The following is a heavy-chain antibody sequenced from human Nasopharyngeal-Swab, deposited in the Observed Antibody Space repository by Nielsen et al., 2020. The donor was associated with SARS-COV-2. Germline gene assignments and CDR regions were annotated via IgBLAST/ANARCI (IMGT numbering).Heavy chain of an antibody. CDR1: GFTFSSYG. D-gene: IGHD6-13*01. Sequence: GGSLRLSCAASGFTFSSYGIHWVRQAPGKGLEWVAVVSYDGSNKYYADSVKGRFTISRDNSKNTLYLQMNSLRAEDTAVYYCAKDGQQRAFDYWGQGTLVTVSS. CDR3: AKDGQQRAFDY. CDR2: VSYDGSNK. V-gene: IGHV3-30*18. J-gene: IGHJ4*02.